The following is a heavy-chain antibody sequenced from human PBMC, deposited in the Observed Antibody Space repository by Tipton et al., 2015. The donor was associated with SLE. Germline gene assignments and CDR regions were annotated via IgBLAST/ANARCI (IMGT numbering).Heavy chain of an antibody. D-gene: IGHD3-10*01. CDR2: IFNNGIP. CDR1: GASITTTGYY. Sequence: TLSLTCTVSGASITTTGYYWGWIRQHPGKGLEWIGYIFNNGIPFYNPSLKSQITISADTSKKQFSLRLSSVTAADTAIYFCARATYYFGARTFDFWGQGILVTVSS. J-gene: IGHJ4*02. V-gene: IGHV4-31*01. CDR3: ARATYYFGARTFDF.